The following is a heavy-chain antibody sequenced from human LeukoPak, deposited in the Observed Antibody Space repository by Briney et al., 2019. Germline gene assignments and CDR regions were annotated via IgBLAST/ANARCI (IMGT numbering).Heavy chain of an antibody. CDR2: IYYSGST. CDR3: ARTYSSSSPYYFDY. Sequence: PSETLSLTCTVSGGSISSGSYYWGWIRQPPGKGLEWTGSIYYSGSTYYNPSLKSRVTISVDTSKNQFSLKLSSVTAADTAVYYCARTYSSSSPYYFDYWGQGTLDTVSS. CDR1: GGSISSGSYY. D-gene: IGHD6-6*01. J-gene: IGHJ4*02. V-gene: IGHV4-39*01.